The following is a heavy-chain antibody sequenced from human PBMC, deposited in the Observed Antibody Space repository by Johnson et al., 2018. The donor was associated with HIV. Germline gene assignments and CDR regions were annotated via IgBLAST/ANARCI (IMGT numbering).Heavy chain of an antibody. D-gene: IGHD3-3*01. CDR3: AKTAWVFEGDAFDI. CDR1: GVTFSSYG. CDR2: IRYDGNNK. V-gene: IGHV3-30*02. J-gene: IGHJ3*02. Sequence: VQLVESGGGVVQPGGSLRISCAASGVTFSSYGMHWVRQAPGKGLEGVAFIRYDGNNKYYADSVKGRFTISRDNAKKTLYLQMNSLRAEDTAVYYCAKTAWVFEGDAFDIWGQGTLVTVSS.